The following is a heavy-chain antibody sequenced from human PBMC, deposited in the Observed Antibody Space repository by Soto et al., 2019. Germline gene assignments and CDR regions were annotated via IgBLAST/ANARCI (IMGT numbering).Heavy chain of an antibody. CDR2: ISGSGGST. CDR3: AKEKRYYDSSGYYYYFDY. J-gene: IGHJ4*02. CDR1: GFTFSSYA. D-gene: IGHD3-22*01. Sequence: GGSLRLSCAASGFTFSSYAMSWVRQAPGKGLEWVSAISGSGGSTYYADSVKGRFTISRDNSKNTLYLQMNSLRAEDTAVYYCAKEKRYYDSSGYYYYFDYWGQGTLVTVSS. V-gene: IGHV3-23*01.